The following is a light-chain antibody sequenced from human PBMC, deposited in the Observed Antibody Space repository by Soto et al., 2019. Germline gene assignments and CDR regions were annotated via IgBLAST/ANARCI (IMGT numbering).Light chain of an antibody. V-gene: IGKV1D-12*01. J-gene: IGKJ1*01. CDR2: SAS. CDR3: QKADSFPWT. Sequence: DVQVTHAPSSVSASVVDRVTITCNTSKDISTSVAWYQQKPGKAPNLLIYSASALHRGVPSRFSGSGSGADFTLTVSSLQPEDSATYYCQKADSFPWTCGQGTKGDIK. CDR1: KDISTS.